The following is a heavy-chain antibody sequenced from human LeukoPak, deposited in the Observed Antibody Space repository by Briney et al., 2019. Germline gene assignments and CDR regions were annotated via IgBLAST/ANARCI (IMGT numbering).Heavy chain of an antibody. CDR1: DDSITRYY. CDR2: VDHTGST. CDR3: ARGRVSSSTWYSTYYYYFYMDV. J-gene: IGHJ6*03. V-gene: IGHV4-59*01. D-gene: IGHD1-1*01. Sequence: SETLSLTCSVSDDSITRYYWTWIRQPPGKGLEWIGYVDHTGSTNFNPSLNGHVSISRDTTKNLFSLRLRSVTAADTAVYFCARGRVSSSTWYSTYYYYFYMDVWGKGTTVTISS.